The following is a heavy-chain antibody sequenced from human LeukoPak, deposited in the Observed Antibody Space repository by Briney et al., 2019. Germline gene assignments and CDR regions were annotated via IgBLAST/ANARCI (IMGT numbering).Heavy chain of an antibody. CDR3: TTAWMDV. V-gene: IGHV3-15*07. J-gene: IGHJ6*02. Sequence: GSLRLSCAASGFSFIDAWLHWVRQAPGKGLEWVGRVKGKPDGGTIDYAAPVKGRFTISRDDSKNTLYLQMNSLETEDTAVYYCTTAWMDVWGQGTTVTVSS. CDR2: VKGKPDGGTI. CDR1: GFSFIDAW.